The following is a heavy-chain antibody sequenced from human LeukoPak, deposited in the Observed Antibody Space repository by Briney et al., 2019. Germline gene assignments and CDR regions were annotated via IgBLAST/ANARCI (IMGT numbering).Heavy chain of an antibody. CDR2: IKQDGSEK. J-gene: IGHJ4*02. CDR1: GFTFSSYW. CDR3: ARDQYGDYVGDYFDY. V-gene: IGHV3-7*01. Sequence: GGSLRLSCAASGFTFSSYWMSWVRQAPGKGLEWVANIKQDGSEKYYVDSVKGRFTISRDNAKNSLYLQMNSLRAEDTAVYNCARDQYGDYVGDYFDYWGQGTLVTVSS. D-gene: IGHD4-17*01.